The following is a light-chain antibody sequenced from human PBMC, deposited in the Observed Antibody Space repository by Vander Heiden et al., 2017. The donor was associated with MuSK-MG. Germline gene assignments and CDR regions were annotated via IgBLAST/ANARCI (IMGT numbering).Light chain of an antibody. Sequence: EILFTRSPAALSFSPGERAPLSSTATQSVSSYLAWYQQKPGQAPRLLIYDASNRATGIPDRFSGSGSGTDFTLTISRLEPEDFAVYYCQQRSNWPRTFGGGTKVEIK. CDR3: QQRSNWPRT. J-gene: IGKJ4*02. CDR2: DAS. CDR1: QSVSSY. V-gene: IGKV3-11*01.